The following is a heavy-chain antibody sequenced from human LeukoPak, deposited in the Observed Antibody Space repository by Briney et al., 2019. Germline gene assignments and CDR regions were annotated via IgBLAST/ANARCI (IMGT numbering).Heavy chain of an antibody. CDR3: ARGPNSNWSGLDF. D-gene: IGHD6-6*01. V-gene: IGHV3-74*01. Sequence: GGSLRLSCSASGFSFSGHWMHWARQLPGKGRVWVSRISPTGSTTSYADSVKGRFTVSRDNAKNTLYLQVNNLRAEDTAVYYCARGPNSNWSGLDFWGQGTLLTVSS. J-gene: IGHJ4*02. CDR2: ISPTGSTT. CDR1: GFSFSGHW.